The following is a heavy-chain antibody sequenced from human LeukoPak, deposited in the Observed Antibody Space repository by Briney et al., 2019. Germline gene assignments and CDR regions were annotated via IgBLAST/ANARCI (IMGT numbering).Heavy chain of an antibody. CDR2: IRYDGSNK. CDR1: GFTFSSYG. V-gene: IGHV3-30*02. J-gene: IGHJ4*02. CDR3: ARGHYGDPGFDY. D-gene: IGHD4-17*01. Sequence: GGSLRLSCAASGFTFSSYGMHWVRQAPGKGLEWVAFIRYDGSNKYYADSVKGRFTISRDNSKNTLYLQMNSLRAEDTAVYYCARGHYGDPGFDYWGQGTLVTVSS.